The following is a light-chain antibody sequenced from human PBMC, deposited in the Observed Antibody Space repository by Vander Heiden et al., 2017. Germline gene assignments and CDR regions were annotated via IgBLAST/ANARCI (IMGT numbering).Light chain of an antibody. V-gene: IGKV1-5*03. CDR3: QQYNIWT. CDR1: QSISNW. J-gene: IGKJ1*01. Sequence: DIQMTQSPSTLSASVGDRVTTTCRASQSISNWLAWYQQKPGKAPKLLIDKASSLESGVPSRFSGSGSGTEFTLTISSLQTDDFATYYFQQYNIWTFGQGTKVEI. CDR2: KAS.